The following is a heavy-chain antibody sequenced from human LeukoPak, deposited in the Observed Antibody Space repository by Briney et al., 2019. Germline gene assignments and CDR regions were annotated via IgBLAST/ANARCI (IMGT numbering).Heavy chain of an antibody. CDR3: ARGGGAAAGPGD. J-gene: IGHJ4*02. Sequence: ASVKVSCKASGYTFTSYGISWVRQATGQGLEWMGWMNPNSGNTGYAQKFQGRVTMTRNTSISTAYMELSSLRSEDTAVYYCARGGGAAAGPGDWGQGTLVTVSS. V-gene: IGHV1-8*02. D-gene: IGHD6-13*01. CDR2: MNPNSGNT. CDR1: GYTFTSYG.